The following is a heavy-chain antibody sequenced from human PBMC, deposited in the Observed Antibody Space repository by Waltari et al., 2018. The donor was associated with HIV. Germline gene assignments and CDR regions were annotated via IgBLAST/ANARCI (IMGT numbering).Heavy chain of an antibody. V-gene: IGHV3-30-3*01. CDR1: GFTFSSFA. D-gene: IGHD5-18*01. Sequence: QVHLVESGGGVVQPGRSLRLSCSASGFTFSSFATHWVRQSPGKGLEWVALISYDGSAKYYADSVKGRFTISRDNSKNTLYLQMKNLGTDDTAVFFCARDSTSMVSYFDYWGRGILVTVSS. CDR2: ISYDGSAK. J-gene: IGHJ4*02. CDR3: ARDSTSMVSYFDY.